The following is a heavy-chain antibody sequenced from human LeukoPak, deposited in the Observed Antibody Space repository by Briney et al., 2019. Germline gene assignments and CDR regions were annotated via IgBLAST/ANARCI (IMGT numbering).Heavy chain of an antibody. D-gene: IGHD6-13*01. CDR3: ARGMRGSRWLSFDY. Sequence: PGGSLRLSCAASGFTFSSYSMHWVRQAPGKGLEWVALISYDGSHKYYADTVKGRVTISRDNSKNTLYLQMNSLRTEDTAIYYWARGMRGSRWLSFDYWGQGSLVTVSS. J-gene: IGHJ4*02. CDR1: GFTFSSYS. V-gene: IGHV3-30*04. CDR2: ISYDGSHK.